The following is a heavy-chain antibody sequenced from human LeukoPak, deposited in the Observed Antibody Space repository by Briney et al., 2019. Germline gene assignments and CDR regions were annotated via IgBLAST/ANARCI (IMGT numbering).Heavy chain of an antibody. V-gene: IGHV3-74*01. CDR1: GFTFSSYW. CDR2: INSDGSST. D-gene: IGHD3-22*01. J-gene: IGHJ4*02. Sequence: GGSLRLSCAASGFTFSSYWMHWVRQTPGKGLVWVSRINSDGSSTSYADSVKGRFTISRDNAKNTLYLQMNSLRAEDTAVYYCARDYYDSSGYYALGYWGQGTLVTVSS. CDR3: ARDYYDSSGYYALGY.